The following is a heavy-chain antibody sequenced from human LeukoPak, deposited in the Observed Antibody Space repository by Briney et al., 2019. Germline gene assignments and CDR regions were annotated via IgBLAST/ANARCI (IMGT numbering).Heavy chain of an antibody. Sequence: AGSLRRSCVASGGTFSGSAIHWVRQSSGKGLEWIGHMDKETNLYATALAASVKGRFTVSRDDSKNTAYLHMNSLKTEDTALYYCTRDSGTYNWFDPWGQGTLVTVSS. CDR2: MDKETNLYAT. D-gene: IGHD1-26*01. CDR1: GGTFSGSA. CDR3: TRDSGTYNWFDP. J-gene: IGHJ5*02. V-gene: IGHV3-73*01.